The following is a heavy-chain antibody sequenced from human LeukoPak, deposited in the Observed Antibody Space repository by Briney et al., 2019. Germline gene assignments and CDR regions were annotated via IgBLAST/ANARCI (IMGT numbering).Heavy chain of an antibody. V-gene: IGHV7-4-1*02. CDR3: ARGRAVAVNTYYYYGMDV. Sequence: ASVKVSCKASGCTFTSYAMNWVRQAPGQGLEWMGWINTNTGNPTYAQGFTGRFVFSLDTSVSTAYLQISSLKAEDTAVYYCARGRAVAVNTYYYYGMDVWGQGTTVTVSS. J-gene: IGHJ6*02. CDR1: GCTFTSYA. D-gene: IGHD6-19*01. CDR2: INTNTGNP.